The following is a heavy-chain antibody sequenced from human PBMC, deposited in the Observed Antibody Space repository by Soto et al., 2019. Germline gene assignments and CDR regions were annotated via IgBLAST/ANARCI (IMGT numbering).Heavy chain of an antibody. Sequence: PGXSLILSCAASGFTFNNYAMNCVRQAPGKGLEWVATISGTGGSTYYADSVKGRFTISRDNSKNTLYLQMNSLRVEDTAVYYCAKDRLGGNFDYWGQGTQVTVSS. J-gene: IGHJ4*02. CDR3: AKDRLGGNFDY. CDR1: GFTFNNYA. V-gene: IGHV3-23*01. CDR2: ISGTGGST.